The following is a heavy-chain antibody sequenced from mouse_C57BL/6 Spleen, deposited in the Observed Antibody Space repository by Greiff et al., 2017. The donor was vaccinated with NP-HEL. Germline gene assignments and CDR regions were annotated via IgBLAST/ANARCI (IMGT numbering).Heavy chain of an antibody. CDR1: GFTFSSYT. CDR2: ISGGGGNT. D-gene: IGHD1-1*01. Sequence: EVHLVESGGGLVKPGGSLKLSCAASGFTFSSYTMSWVRQTPEKRLEWVATISGGGGNTYYPDSVKGRFTISRDNAKNTLYLQMSSLRSEDTALYYCARRGSRVYFDYWGQGTTLTVSS. CDR3: ARRGSRVYFDY. J-gene: IGHJ2*01. V-gene: IGHV5-9*01.